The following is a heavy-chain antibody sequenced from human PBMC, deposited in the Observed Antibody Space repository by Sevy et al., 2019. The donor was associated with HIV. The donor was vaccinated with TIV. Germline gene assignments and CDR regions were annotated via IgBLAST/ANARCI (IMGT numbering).Heavy chain of an antibody. CDR1: GGSISSYY. Sequence: SETLSLTCTVSGGSISSYYWSWIRQPPGKGLEWIGHIYYSGSTNYNPSLKSRVTISVDTSKNQFSLKLSSVTAADTAVYYCARDFPSFDIWGQGIMVTVSS. CDR3: ARDFPSFDI. V-gene: IGHV4-59*01. J-gene: IGHJ3*02. CDR2: IYYSGST.